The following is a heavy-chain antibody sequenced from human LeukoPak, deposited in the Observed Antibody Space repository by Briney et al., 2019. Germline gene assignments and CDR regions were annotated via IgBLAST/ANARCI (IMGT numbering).Heavy chain of an antibody. CDR1: GGSISSSSYY. Sequence: SETLSLTCTVSGGSISSSSYYWGWIRQPPGQGLEWIGSIYYSGSTYYNPSLKSRVTISVDTSKNQFSLKLSSVTAADTAVYYCARHVPKQQLVPNWFDPWGQGTLVTVSS. CDR2: IYYSGST. V-gene: IGHV4-39*01. D-gene: IGHD6-13*01. J-gene: IGHJ5*02. CDR3: ARHVPKQQLVPNWFDP.